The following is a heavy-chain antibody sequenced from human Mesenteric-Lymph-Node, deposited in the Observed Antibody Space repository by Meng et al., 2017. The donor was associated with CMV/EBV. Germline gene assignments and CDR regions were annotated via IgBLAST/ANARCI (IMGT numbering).Heavy chain of an antibody. CDR2: TYSTGRTT. J-gene: IGHJ4*02. CDR3: AKLWSYYFDH. CDR1: GFDFKSYA. Sequence: GGSLRLSCVASGFDFKSYAMGWVRQAPGKGLEWVSITYSTGRTTYYADSMMGRVTISRDNYKDTLYLQMDSLRADDTAVYYCAKLWSYYFDHWGQGTLVTVSS. D-gene: IGHD3-16*01. V-gene: IGHV3-23*03.